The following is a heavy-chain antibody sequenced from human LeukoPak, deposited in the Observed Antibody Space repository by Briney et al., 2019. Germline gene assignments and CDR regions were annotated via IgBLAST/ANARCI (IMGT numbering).Heavy chain of an antibody. CDR1: GFTFSSYG. CDR2: IWYDGSNK. D-gene: IGHD3-16*02. V-gene: IGHV3-33*01. J-gene: IGHJ5*02. Sequence: GRSLRLSCAASGFTFSSYGMHWVRQAPGKGLEWVAVIWYDGSNKYYADSVKGRFTISRDNSKNTLYLQMNSLRAEDTAVYYCARDNYDYVWGSYRYRWFDPWGQGTLVTVSS. CDR3: ARDNYDYVWGSYRYRWFDP.